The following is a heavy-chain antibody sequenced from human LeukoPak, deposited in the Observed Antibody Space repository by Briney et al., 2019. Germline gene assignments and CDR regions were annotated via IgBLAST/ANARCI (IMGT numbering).Heavy chain of an antibody. J-gene: IGHJ4*02. V-gene: IGHV4-61*02. CDR3: ARHHPGWYSGSYYGFRFDY. CDR1: GGSISSSSYY. CDR2: IYTSGST. Sequence: SQTLSLTCTVSGGSISSSSYYWSWIRQPAGKGLEWIGRIYTSGSTNYNPSLKSRVTISVDTSKNQFSLKLSSVAAADTAVYYCARHHPGWYSGSYYGFRFDYWGQGTLVTVSS. D-gene: IGHD1-26*01.